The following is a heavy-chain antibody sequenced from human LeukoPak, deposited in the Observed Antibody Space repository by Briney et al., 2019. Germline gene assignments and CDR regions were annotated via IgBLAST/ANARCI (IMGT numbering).Heavy chain of an antibody. V-gene: IGHV1-2*06. D-gene: IGHD3-9*01. CDR2: INPNSGGT. CDR3: ARDALRYFDWLPFDP. Sequence: GASVKVSCKASVYTFTGYYMHWVRQAPGQGLEWMGRINPNSGGTNYAQKFQGRVTMTRDTSISTAYMELSRLRSDDTAVYYCARDALRYFDWLPFDPWGQGTLVTVSS. J-gene: IGHJ5*02. CDR1: VYTFTGYY.